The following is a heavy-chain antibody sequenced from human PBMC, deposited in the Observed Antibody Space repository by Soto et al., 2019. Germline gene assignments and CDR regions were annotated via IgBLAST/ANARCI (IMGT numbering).Heavy chain of an antibody. V-gene: IGHV3-30-3*01. CDR2: ISYDGSNK. Sequence: GGSLRLSCAASGFTFSSYAMHWVRQAPGKGLEWVAVISYDGSNKYYADSVKGRFTISRDNSKNTLYLQMNSLRAEDTAVYYCARAPIVGATEYYYYGMDVWGQGTTVTVSS. D-gene: IGHD1-26*01. J-gene: IGHJ6*02. CDR3: ARAPIVGATEYYYYGMDV. CDR1: GFTFSSYA.